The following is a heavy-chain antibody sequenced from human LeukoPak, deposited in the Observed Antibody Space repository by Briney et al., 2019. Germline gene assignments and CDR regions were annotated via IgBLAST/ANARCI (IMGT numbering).Heavy chain of an antibody. Sequence: SETLSLTCTVSGGSISSSSYYWGWIRQPPGKGLEWIGSIYYSGSTYYNPSLNSRVTISVDTSKNQFSLKLSSVTAADTAVYYCARGYCSGGSCYSLVTYYYYMDVWGKGTTVTVSS. CDR3: ARGYCSGGSCYSLVTYYYYMDV. CDR1: GGSISSSSYY. CDR2: IYYSGST. D-gene: IGHD2-15*01. J-gene: IGHJ6*03. V-gene: IGHV4-39*07.